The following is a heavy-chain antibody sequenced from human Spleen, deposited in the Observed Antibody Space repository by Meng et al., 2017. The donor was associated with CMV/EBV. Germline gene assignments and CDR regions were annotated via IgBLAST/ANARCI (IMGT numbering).Heavy chain of an antibody. D-gene: IGHD2-2*01. CDR2: INPNSGGT. CDR1: GYTFTGYY. J-gene: IGHJ5*02. V-gene: IGHV1-2*02. Sequence: ASVKVSCKASGYTFTGYYMHWVRQAPGQGLEWMGWINPNSGGTNYAQKFQGRVTMTRDTSISTAYMELSRLRSDDTAVYYCARGRACTSTICSPRWFDPWGQGTLVTVSS. CDR3: ARGRACTSTICSPRWFDP.